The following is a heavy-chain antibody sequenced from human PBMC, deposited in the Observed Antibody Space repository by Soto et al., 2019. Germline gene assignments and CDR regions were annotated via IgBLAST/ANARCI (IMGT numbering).Heavy chain of an antibody. V-gene: IGHV3-30*18. CDR1: GFIFSNYG. Sequence: QVQLVESGGGVVQPGKSLRLSCAASGFIFSNYGMHWVRQAPGKGLEWVALISFDGKNRNYADSVKGRFTIYRDNPKNTVDLGMNSLRPEDTAFYYCAKRGGVVGGSEHPFFEYWGQGTLVTVSS. J-gene: IGHJ4*02. CDR2: ISFDGKNR. D-gene: IGHD2-15*01. CDR3: AKRGGVVGGSEHPFFEY.